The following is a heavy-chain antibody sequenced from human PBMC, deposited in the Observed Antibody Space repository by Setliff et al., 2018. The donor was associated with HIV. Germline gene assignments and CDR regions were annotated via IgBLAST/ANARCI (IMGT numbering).Heavy chain of an antibody. J-gene: IGHJ6*03. CDR3: ARATQLRSGVVDPAAKYFYYYMDV. V-gene: IGHV3-23*01. D-gene: IGHD2-2*01. Sequence: GGSLRLSCAASGLTFSNYAMSWVRQAPGKGLEWVSGISGGGGSTNYADSVKGRFTISRDNFKNTLCLQMNSLRAEDTAVYYCARATQLRSGVVDPAAKYFYYYMDVWGKGTTVTVSS. CDR1: GLTFSNYA. CDR2: ISGGGGST.